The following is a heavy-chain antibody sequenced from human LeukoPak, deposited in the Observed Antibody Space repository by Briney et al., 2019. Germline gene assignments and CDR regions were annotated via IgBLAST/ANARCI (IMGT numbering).Heavy chain of an antibody. V-gene: IGHV1-8*03. CDR3: ARFRYCSSTSCRQLRAEYFQH. Sequence: GASVKVSCKASGYTFTSYDINLVRQATGQGLEWMGWMNPNSGNTGYAQKFQGRVTITRNTSISTAYMELSSLRSEDTAVYYCARFRYCSSTSCRQLRAEYFQHWGQGTLVTVSS. D-gene: IGHD2-2*01. CDR2: MNPNSGNT. J-gene: IGHJ1*01. CDR1: GYTFTSYD.